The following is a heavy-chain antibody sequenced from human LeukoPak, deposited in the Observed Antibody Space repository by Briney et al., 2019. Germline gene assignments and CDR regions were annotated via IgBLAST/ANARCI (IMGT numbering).Heavy chain of an antibody. CDR2: ISWNSGSI. D-gene: IGHD1-26*01. V-gene: IGHV3-9*01. CDR1: GFTFDDYA. J-gene: IGHJ4*02. Sequence: GRSLRLSCAASGFTFDDYAMHWVRQAPGKGLEWVSGISWNSGSIGYADSVKGRFTISRDNAKNSLYLQMNSLRAEDTALYYCAKEGLVGALDYWGKGTLVSVSS. CDR3: AKEGLVGALDY.